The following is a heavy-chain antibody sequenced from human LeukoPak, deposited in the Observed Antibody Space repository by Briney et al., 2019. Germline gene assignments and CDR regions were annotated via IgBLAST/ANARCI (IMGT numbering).Heavy chain of an antibody. Sequence: GGSLRLSCAASGFTFSRYDIHWVRQAPGKGLEWVAFIQSDGSNKYYADSVRGRFTISRDKSNTSYLQMNSLRAEDTAVYYCARDFLCGSTSCYGMDVWGKGTTVTVST. CDR2: IQSDGSNK. D-gene: IGHD2-2*01. CDR1: GFTFSRYD. J-gene: IGHJ6*04. V-gene: IGHV3-30*02. CDR3: ARDFLCGSTSCYGMDV.